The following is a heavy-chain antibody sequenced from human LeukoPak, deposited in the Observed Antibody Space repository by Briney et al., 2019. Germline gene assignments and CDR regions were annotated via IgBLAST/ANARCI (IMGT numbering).Heavy chain of an antibody. CDR2: IYYSGST. V-gene: IGHV4-39*01. CDR1: GGSISSGSYY. Sequence: SETLSLTCTVSGGSISSGSYYWGWIRQPPGKGLEWIGSIYYSGSTYYNPSLKSRVTISVDTSKNQFSLKLSSVTAADTAVYYCARHYCSSTSCSPYWGQGTLVTVSS. CDR3: ARHYCSSTSCSPY. J-gene: IGHJ4*02. D-gene: IGHD2-2*01.